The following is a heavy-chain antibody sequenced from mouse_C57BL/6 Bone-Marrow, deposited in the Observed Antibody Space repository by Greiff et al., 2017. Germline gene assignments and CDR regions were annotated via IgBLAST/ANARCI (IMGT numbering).Heavy chain of an antibody. D-gene: IGHD1-1*01. CDR3: SRGGSYYYGSSWYFDD. V-gene: IGHV1-55*01. CDR2: IDPGSGST. J-gene: IGHJ1*03. Sequence: QVQLQQPGAELVKPGASVKMSCKASGYTFTSYWITWVKQRPGQGLEWIGDIDPGSGSTNYNEKFKSKATLTVDTASSTAYMQLSSLTSEDSAVYDCSRGGSYYYGSSWYFDDWGKGTTVTVSS. CDR1: GYTFTSYW.